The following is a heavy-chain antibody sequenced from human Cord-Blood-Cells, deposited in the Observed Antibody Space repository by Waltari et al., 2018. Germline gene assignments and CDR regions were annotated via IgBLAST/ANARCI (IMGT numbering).Heavy chain of an antibody. CDR2: IKSKTDGGTT. CDR1: GFTFSNAW. V-gene: IGHV3-15*01. CDR3: VTGSLKGGVV. D-gene: IGHD1-20*01. J-gene: IGHJ4*02. Sequence: EVQLVESGGGLVKPGGSLRLSCAASGFTFSNAWLSWVRQAPGKGLGWVGRIKSKTDGGTTDYAAPVKGRFTISRDDSKNTLYLQMNSLKTEDTAVYYCVTGSLKGGVVWGQGTLVTVSS.